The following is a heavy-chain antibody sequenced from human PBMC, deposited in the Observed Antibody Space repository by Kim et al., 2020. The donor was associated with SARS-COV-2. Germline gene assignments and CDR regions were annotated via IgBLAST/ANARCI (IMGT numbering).Heavy chain of an antibody. CDR1: GFTFSSYE. CDR2: ISSSGSTI. Sequence: GGSLRLFCAASGFTFSSYEMNWVRQAPGKGLEWVSYISSSGSTIYYADSVKGRFTISRDNPKNSLYLQMNSLRAEDTAVYYCARDYGSGQNQPPTFDYWGQGTLVTVSS. D-gene: IGHD3-10*01. CDR3: ARDYGSGQNQPPTFDY. J-gene: IGHJ4*02. V-gene: IGHV3-48*03.